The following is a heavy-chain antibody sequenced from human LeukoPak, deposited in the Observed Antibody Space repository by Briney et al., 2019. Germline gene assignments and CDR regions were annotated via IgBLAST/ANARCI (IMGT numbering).Heavy chain of an antibody. V-gene: IGHV3-11*01. D-gene: IGHD6-19*01. Sequence: PGWSLRLSCAASGFTFSDYYMSWIRQAPGKGLEWVSYISSSGSTIYYADSVKGRFTISRDNAKNSLYLQMNSLRAEDTAVYYCARERGPYSSGWYQRFYYYYGMDVWGQGTTVTVSS. CDR3: ARERGPYSSGWYQRFYYYYGMDV. J-gene: IGHJ6*02. CDR2: ISSSGSTI. CDR1: GFTFSDYY.